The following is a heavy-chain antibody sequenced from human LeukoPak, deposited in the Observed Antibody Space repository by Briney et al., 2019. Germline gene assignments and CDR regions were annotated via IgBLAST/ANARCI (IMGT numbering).Heavy chain of an antibody. CDR1: GYSFTSYW. CDR2: IYPGDSDT. V-gene: IGHV5-51*01. CDR3: ARISSGWYTLFDY. Sequence: GESLKISCKGSGYSFTSYWIGWGRQMPGEGLEWMGIIYPGDSDTRYCPSFQGQITNSADKSISTAHLQWSSLKASDTAMYYYARISSGWYTLFDYWGQGTLVTVSS. D-gene: IGHD6-19*01. J-gene: IGHJ4*02.